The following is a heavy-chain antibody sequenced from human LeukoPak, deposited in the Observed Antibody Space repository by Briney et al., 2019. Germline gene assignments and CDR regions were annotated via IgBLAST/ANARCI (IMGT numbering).Heavy chain of an antibody. CDR3: ARDFNRGYSYGYYYYYYMDV. CDR1: GYTLTELS. V-gene: IGHV1-24*01. CDR2: FDPEDGET. D-gene: IGHD5-18*01. Sequence: ASVKVSCKVSGYTLTELSMHWVRQAPGKGLEWMGGFDPEDGETIYAQKFQGRVTITADESTSTAYMELSSLRSEDTAVYYCARDFNRGYSYGYYYYYYMDVWGKGTTVTISS. J-gene: IGHJ6*03.